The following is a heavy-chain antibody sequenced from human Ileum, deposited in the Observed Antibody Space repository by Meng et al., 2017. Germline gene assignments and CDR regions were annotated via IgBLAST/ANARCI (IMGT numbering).Heavy chain of an antibody. D-gene: IGHD2/OR15-2a*01. V-gene: IGHV3-23*04. CDR1: GFTFSSYA. Sequence: GQLVESGGGLVKPGGSLRLSCAASGFTFSSYAMSWVRQAPGKGLEWVSGISGGGHSTYYADSVKGRFTISRDNSKNTLYLQMNSLRAEDTAVYYCAKDVESSFPWDYWGQGTLVTVSS. J-gene: IGHJ4*02. CDR2: ISGGGHST. CDR3: AKDVESSFPWDY.